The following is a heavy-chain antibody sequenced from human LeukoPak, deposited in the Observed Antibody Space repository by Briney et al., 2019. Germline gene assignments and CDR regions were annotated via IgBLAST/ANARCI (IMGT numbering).Heavy chain of an antibody. Sequence: PSETLSLTCAVYGGSFSGYYWSWIRQPPGKGLEWIGEINHSGSTNYNPSLKSRVTISVDTSKNQFSLKLSSVTAADTAVYYCARYSYGQGRLDYWGQGTLVTVSS. CDR3: ARYSYGQGRLDY. J-gene: IGHJ4*02. CDR1: GGSFSGYY. CDR2: INHSGST. V-gene: IGHV4-34*01. D-gene: IGHD5-18*01.